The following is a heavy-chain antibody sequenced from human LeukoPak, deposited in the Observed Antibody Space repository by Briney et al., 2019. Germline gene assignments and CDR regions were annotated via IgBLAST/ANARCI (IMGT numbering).Heavy chain of an antibody. V-gene: IGHV3-23*01. CDR2: ISGSGGST. CDR3: VKDTSYCSAGSCSFTYSFDY. D-gene: IGHD2-15*01. Sequence: PGGSLRPSCAASGFTFSSYAMSWVRQAPGKGLEWVSAISGSGGSTYYADSVKGRFTISRDNSKTTLYLQMSSLRPEDTAVYYCVKDTSYCSAGSCSFTYSFDYWGQGTLVTVSS. J-gene: IGHJ4*02. CDR1: GFTFSSYA.